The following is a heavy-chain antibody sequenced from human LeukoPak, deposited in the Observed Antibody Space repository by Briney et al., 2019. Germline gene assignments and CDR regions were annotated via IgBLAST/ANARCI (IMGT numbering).Heavy chain of an antibody. CDR2: MNPNSGNT. J-gene: IGHJ4*02. CDR1: GYTFTSYD. D-gene: IGHD3-16*02. V-gene: IGHV1-8*01. Sequence: GASVKVSCKASGYTFTSYDINWVRQATGQGLEWRGWMNPNSGNTGYAQKFQGRVTMTRNTSISTAYMELSSLRSEDTAVYYCARVTFGGVVADFDYWGQGTLVTVSS. CDR3: ARVTFGGVVADFDY.